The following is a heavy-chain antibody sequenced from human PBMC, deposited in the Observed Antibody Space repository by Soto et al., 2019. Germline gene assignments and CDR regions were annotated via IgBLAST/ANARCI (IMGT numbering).Heavy chain of an antibody. D-gene: IGHD3-22*01. CDR2: ISSSSSYI. Sequence: GGSLRLSCAASGFTFSSYSMNWVRQAPGKGLEWVSSISSSSSYIYYADSVKGRFTISRDNAKNSLYLQMNSLRAEDTAVYYCARDRDYDSSGSRYGMDVWGQGTTVTVSS. CDR1: GFTFSSYS. CDR3: ARDRDYDSSGSRYGMDV. J-gene: IGHJ6*02. V-gene: IGHV3-21*01.